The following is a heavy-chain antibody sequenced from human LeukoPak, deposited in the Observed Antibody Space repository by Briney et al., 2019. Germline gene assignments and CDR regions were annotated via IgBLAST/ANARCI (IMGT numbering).Heavy chain of an antibody. V-gene: IGHV3-74*01. D-gene: IGHD2-2*03. CDR3: VSGYGSSTTCDRGAY. Sequence: GGSLRLSCAASGFTFGNYWMHWVRQAPGKGLLWVSRISDDGSSANYADSVQGRFTISRDNAKNTVYLQMHSLRAEDTAVYYCVSGYGSSTTCDRGAYWGQGTLVTVSS. J-gene: IGHJ4*02. CDR1: GFTFGNYW. CDR2: ISDDGSSA.